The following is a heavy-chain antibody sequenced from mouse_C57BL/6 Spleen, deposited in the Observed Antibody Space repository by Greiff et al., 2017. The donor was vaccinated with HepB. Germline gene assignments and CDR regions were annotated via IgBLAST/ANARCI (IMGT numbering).Heavy chain of an antibody. J-gene: IGHJ1*03. D-gene: IGHD1-1*01. CDR3: APSYYGSSGWYFDV. V-gene: IGHV1-55*01. Sequence: QVQLQQPGAELVKPGASVKMSCKASGYTFTSYWITWVKQRPGQGLEWIGDIYPGSGSTNYNEKFKSKATLTVDTSSSTAYMQLSSLTSEDSAVYYCAPSYYGSSGWYFDVWGTGTTVTVSS. CDR2: IYPGSGST. CDR1: GYTFTSYW.